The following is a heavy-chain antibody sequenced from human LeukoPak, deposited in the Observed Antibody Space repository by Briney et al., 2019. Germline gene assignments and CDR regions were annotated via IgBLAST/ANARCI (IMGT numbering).Heavy chain of an antibody. CDR3: ARTLGYCSSTSCYWFDY. CDR1: GFTFSSYS. D-gene: IGHD2-2*01. J-gene: IGHJ4*02. Sequence: PGGSLRLSCAASGFTFSSYSMNWVRQAPGKGLEWVSSISSSSSYIYYADSVKGRFTISRDNAKNSLYLQMNSLRAEDTAVYYCARTLGYCSSTSCYWFDYWGQGTLVTVSS. CDR2: ISSSSSYI. V-gene: IGHV3-21*01.